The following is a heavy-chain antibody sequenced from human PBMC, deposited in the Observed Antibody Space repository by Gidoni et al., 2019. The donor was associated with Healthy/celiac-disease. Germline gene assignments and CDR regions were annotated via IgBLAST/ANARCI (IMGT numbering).Heavy chain of an antibody. V-gene: IGHV3-21*01. CDR3: ARDGLPAARSWGPGRPLDY. D-gene: IGHD2-2*01. CDR1: GFTFSSYS. CDR2: ISSSSSYI. Sequence: EVQLVESGGGLVKPGGSLRLSCAASGFTFSSYSMHWVRQAPGKGLAWVSSISSSSSYIYYADSVKGRFTISRDNAKNSLYLQMNSLRAEDTAVYYCARDGLPAARSWGPGRPLDYWGQGTLVTVSS. J-gene: IGHJ4*02.